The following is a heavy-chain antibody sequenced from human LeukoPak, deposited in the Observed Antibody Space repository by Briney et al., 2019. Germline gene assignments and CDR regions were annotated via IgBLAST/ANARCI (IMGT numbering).Heavy chain of an antibody. CDR3: AREDSREGYRPLDY. D-gene: IGHD3-22*01. J-gene: IGHJ4*02. V-gene: IGHV4-59*01. CDR2: IFHSGNS. CDR1: GGSIRNYY. Sequence: SETLSLTXSVSGGSIRNYYWSWIGQPPGKELEWIAFIFHSGNSNYNPSLKSRVTISIDTSKNQFSLKLSSVTAADTAVYYGAREDSREGYRPLDYWGQGTLVTVSS.